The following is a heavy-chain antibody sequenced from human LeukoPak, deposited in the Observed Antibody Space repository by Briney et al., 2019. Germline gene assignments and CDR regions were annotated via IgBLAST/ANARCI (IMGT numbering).Heavy chain of an antibody. CDR1: GFTFSGSA. D-gene: IGHD6-13*01. J-gene: IGHJ4*02. V-gene: IGHV3-73*01. Sequence: QSGGSLRLSCAASGFTFSGSAMHWVRQASGKGLEWVGRIRSKANSYATAYAASVKGRFTISRDDSKNTAYLQMNSLKTEDTAVYYCITTGIAAAGVDYWGQGTLVTVSS. CDR2: IRSKANSYAT. CDR3: ITTGIAAAGVDY.